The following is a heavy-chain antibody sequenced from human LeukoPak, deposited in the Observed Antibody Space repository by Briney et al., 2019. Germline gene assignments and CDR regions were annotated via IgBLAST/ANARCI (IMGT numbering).Heavy chain of an antibody. J-gene: IGHJ3*02. Sequence: SETLSLTCTVSGGSISSYYWSWIRQPPGKGLEWIGYIYYSGSTNYNPSLKSRVTISVDTSKNQFSLKLSSVTAADTAVYYCARDSRYCSSTSCPAHAFDIWGQGTMVIVSS. CDR1: GGSISSYY. CDR3: ARDSRYCSSTSCPAHAFDI. V-gene: IGHV4-59*12. D-gene: IGHD2-2*01. CDR2: IYYSGST.